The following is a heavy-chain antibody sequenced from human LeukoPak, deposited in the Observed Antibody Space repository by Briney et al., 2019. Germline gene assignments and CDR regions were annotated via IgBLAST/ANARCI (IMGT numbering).Heavy chain of an antibody. CDR3: ARMNTMDV. CDR1: EFTFNNYW. Sequence: PGGSLRLSCAASEFTFNNYWMSWVRQAPGKGLEWVATTNRDGSERYYADSVKGRFTISRDNANNSLYLQMSSLRAEDTAVYYCARMNTMDVWGHGTTVTVSS. CDR2: TNRDGSER. J-gene: IGHJ6*02. V-gene: IGHV3-7*01.